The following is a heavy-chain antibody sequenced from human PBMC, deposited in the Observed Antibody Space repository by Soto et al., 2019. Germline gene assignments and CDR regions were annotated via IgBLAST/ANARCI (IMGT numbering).Heavy chain of an antibody. Sequence: GESLKISCKGSGYSFTSYWISWVRQMPGKGLEWMGRIDPSDSYTNYSPSFQGHVTISADKSISTAYLQWSSLKASDTAMYYCARTPRLLWFGELLWWFDPWGQGTLVT. CDR3: ARTPRLLWFGELLWWFDP. D-gene: IGHD3-10*01. CDR1: GYSFTSYW. J-gene: IGHJ5*02. CDR2: IDPSDSYT. V-gene: IGHV5-10-1*01.